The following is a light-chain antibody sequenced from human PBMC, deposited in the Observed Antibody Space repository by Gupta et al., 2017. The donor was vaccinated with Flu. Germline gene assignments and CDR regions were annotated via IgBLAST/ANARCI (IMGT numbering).Light chain of an antibody. CDR2: EVS. V-gene: IGLV2-18*02. CDR3: SSYTSSYTFV. CDR1: SSDVGTYNR. J-gene: IGLJ1*01. Sequence: QSALTQPPSVSGSPGQSVTISCTGTSSDVGTYNRVSWYQQSPGTAPKLMIYEVSNRPSGVPDRFSGSKSGNTASLPISALQGEDEADYYCSSYTSSYTFVFGTGTKVTVL.